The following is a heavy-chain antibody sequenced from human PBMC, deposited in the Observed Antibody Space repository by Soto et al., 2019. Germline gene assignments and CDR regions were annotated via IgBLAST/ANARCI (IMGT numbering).Heavy chain of an antibody. Sequence: ASETLSLTCTVSGGSISSSSYYWGWIRQPPGKGLEWIGSIYYSGSTYYNPSLKSRVTISVDTSKNQFSLKLSSVTAADTAVYYCARTYCSGGSCSKHNWFDPWGQGTLVTVSS. CDR1: GGSISSSSYY. CDR3: ARTYCSGGSCSKHNWFDP. D-gene: IGHD2-15*01. V-gene: IGHV4-39*07. CDR2: IYYSGST. J-gene: IGHJ5*02.